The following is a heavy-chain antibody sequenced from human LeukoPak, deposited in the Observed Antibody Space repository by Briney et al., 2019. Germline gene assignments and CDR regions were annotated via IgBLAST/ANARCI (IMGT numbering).Heavy chain of an antibody. CDR2: IYNSGST. CDR3: ARQGFGYSTGSWFFDF. CDR1: GGXVNSYY. V-gene: IGHV4-59*08. J-gene: IGHJ4*02. Sequence: PSETLSLTCTVSGGXVNSYYCNWIRQPPGRGLEWIGNIYNSGSTKYNPSLKSRVTISVDTSKDQFSLKLSSVTAADTAVYYCARQGFGYSTGSWFFDFWGQGTLVTVSS. D-gene: IGHD6-19*01.